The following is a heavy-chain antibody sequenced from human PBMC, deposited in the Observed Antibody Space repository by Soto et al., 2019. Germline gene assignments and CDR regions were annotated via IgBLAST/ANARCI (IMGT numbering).Heavy chain of an antibody. D-gene: IGHD3-22*01. CDR2: INAGNGNT. CDR3: AREGSGYCYELDY. Sequence: QVQLVQSGAEVKKPGASVKVSCKASGYTFTSYAMHWVRQAPGQRLEWMGWINAGNGNTKYSQKFQGRVTITRDTAASTAYMDLSRMRSEDTAVYYCAREGSGYCYELDYWGQGTLVTVSS. CDR1: GYTFTSYA. V-gene: IGHV1-3*01. J-gene: IGHJ4*02.